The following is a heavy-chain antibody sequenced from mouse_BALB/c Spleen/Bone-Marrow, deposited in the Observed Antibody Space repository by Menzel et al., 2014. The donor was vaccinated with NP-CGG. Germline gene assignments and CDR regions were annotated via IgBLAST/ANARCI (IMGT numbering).Heavy chain of an antibody. Sequence: EVQLQQSGADLVKPGASVKLSCTASGFNIKDTYMHWVKQRPEQGLEWIGRIDPATGNTKYDPKFQGKATITADTSSNTAYLQISSLTSEDTAVYYCANYYYGSSLFAYWGQGTLVTVSA. CDR3: ANYYYGSSLFAY. CDR2: IDPATGNT. J-gene: IGHJ3*01. CDR1: GFNIKDTY. V-gene: IGHV14-3*02. D-gene: IGHD1-1*01.